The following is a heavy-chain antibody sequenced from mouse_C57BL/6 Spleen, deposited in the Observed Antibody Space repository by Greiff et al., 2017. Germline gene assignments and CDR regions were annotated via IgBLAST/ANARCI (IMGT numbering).Heavy chain of an antibody. V-gene: IGHV1-42*01. CDR3: ARSWDGYQYYFDY. D-gene: IGHD2-3*01. J-gene: IGHJ2*01. Sequence: EVQLVESGPELVKPGASVKISCKASGYSFTGYYMNWVKQSPEKSLEWIGEINPSTGGTTYNQKFKAKATLTVDKSSSTAYMQLKSLTSEDSAVYYCARSWDGYQYYFDYWGQGTTLTVSS. CDR2: INPSTGGT. CDR1: GYSFTGYY.